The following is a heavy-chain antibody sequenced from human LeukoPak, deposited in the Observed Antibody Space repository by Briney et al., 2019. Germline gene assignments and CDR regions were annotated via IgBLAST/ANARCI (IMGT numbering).Heavy chain of an antibody. Sequence: ASVKVSCKASGGTFTSYGISWVRQAPGRGLEWMGGIVPVLGTTNHAQKFQGRVTMTRDTSISTAYMELSRLRSDDTAVYYCARKSGEVYYDFWSGYSLDYWGQGTLVTVSS. CDR3: ARKSGEVYYDFWSGYSLDY. J-gene: IGHJ4*02. D-gene: IGHD3-3*01. V-gene: IGHV1-69*10. CDR2: IVPVLGTT. CDR1: GGTFTSYG.